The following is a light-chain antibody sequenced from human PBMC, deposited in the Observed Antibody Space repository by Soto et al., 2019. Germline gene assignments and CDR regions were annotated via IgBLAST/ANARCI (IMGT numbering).Light chain of an antibody. CDR2: DVN. J-gene: IGLJ2*01. CDR1: SSDIGAYAY. V-gene: IGLV2-14*03. Sequence: QSALTQPAPVSGSPGQSIAISCTGTSSDIGAYAYVSWYQQHPGKIPKLIVFDVNYRPSGVSSRFSGSKSGNTASLTISGLQAEDEADYYCGSYTRSNSVIFGGGTKLTVL. CDR3: GSYTRSNSVI.